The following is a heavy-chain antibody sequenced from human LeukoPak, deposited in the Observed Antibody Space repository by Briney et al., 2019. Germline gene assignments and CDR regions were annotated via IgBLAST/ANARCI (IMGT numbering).Heavy chain of an antibody. CDR1: GYTFTGYY. Sequence: ASVKVSCKASGYTFTGYYMHWLRQAPGQGLEWLGWTNPNSGDTNYAQKFQGRVTMTRDTSISTAYMELSRLRSDDTAVYYCARGKSGEKNPWFDPWGQGTLVTVSS. J-gene: IGHJ5*02. CDR2: TNPNSGDT. CDR3: ARGKSGEKNPWFDP. D-gene: IGHD3-10*01. V-gene: IGHV1-2*02.